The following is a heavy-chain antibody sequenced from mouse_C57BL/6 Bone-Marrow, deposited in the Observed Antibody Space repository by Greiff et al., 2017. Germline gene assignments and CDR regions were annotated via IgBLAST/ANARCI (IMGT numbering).Heavy chain of an antibody. CDR3: ARVDTTVVDRYYFDY. D-gene: IGHD1-1*01. J-gene: IGHJ2*01. CDR1: GYTFTSYW. Sequence: QVQLQQPGAELVMPGASVKLSCKASGYTFTSYWMHWVKQRPGQGLEWIGEIDPSDSYTNYNQKFKGKSTLTVDKSSSTAYMQLSSLTSEDSAVYYGARVDTTVVDRYYFDYWCQGTTLTVSS. CDR2: IDPSDSYT. V-gene: IGHV1-69*01.